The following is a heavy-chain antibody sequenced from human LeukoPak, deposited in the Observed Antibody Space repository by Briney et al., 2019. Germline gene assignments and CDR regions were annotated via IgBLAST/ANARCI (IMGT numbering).Heavy chain of an antibody. J-gene: IGHJ4*02. D-gene: IGHD6-13*01. V-gene: IGHV3-64D*09. Sequence: GGSLRLSCSASGFTFSSYATHWVRPAPGKGLEYVSAISSNGGSTYYADSVKGRFTISRDNSKNTLYLQMSSLRAEDTAVYYCVAGYSSSWSYFDYWGQGTLVTVSS. CDR1: GFTFSSYA. CDR2: ISSNGGST. CDR3: VAGYSSSWSYFDY.